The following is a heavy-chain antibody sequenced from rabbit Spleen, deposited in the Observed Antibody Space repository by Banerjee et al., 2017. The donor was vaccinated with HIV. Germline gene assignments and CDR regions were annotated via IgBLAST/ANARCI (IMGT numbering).Heavy chain of an antibody. Sequence: QSLVESGGGLVKPGASLTLTCTAYGVSFSGSSYMCLVSQAPGKGLEWVACIDTGGSDFTYFASWVNGRFTISKTSSTTVTLQMPRLTAADTATYFCARDTSSSFSSYGMDLWGQGTLVTVS. CDR2: IDTGGSDFT. V-gene: IGHV1S40*01. J-gene: IGHJ6*01. CDR1: GVSFSGSSY. D-gene: IGHD1-1*01. CDR3: ARDTSSSFSSYGMDL.